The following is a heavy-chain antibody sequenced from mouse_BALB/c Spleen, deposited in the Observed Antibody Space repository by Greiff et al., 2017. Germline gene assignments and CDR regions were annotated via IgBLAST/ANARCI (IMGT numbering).Heavy chain of an antibody. CDR2: IWSGGST. V-gene: IGHV2-2*02. J-gene: IGHJ3*01. CDR3: ARNGDYRYDWFAY. D-gene: IGHD2-14*01. Sequence: VHLVESGPGLVQPSQSLSITCTVSGFSLTSYGVHWVRQSPGKGLEWLGVIWSGGSTDYNAAFISRLSISKDNSKSQVFFKMNSLQANDTAIYCCARNGDYRYDWFAYWGQGTLVTVSA. CDR1: GFSLTSYG.